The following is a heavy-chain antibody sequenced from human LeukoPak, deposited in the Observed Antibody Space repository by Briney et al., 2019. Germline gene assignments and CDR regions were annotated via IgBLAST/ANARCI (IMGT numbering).Heavy chain of an antibody. CDR1: GFTFSSYG. V-gene: IGHV3-30*02. J-gene: IGHJ4*02. Sequence: PGGSLRLSCAASGFTFSSYGMHWVRQAPGKGLEWVAFIRYDGSNKYYADSVKGRFTISRDNSKNTLYLQMNSLRAEDTAVYYCAKDRVRGKSRSYFDYWGQGTLVTVSS. CDR2: IRYDGSNK. CDR3: AKDRVRGKSRSYFDY. D-gene: IGHD1-14*01.